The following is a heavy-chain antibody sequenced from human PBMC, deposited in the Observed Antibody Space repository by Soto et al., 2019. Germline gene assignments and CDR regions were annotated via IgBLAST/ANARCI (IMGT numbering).Heavy chain of an antibody. D-gene: IGHD2-15*01. CDR2: IRSKANSYAT. V-gene: IGHV3-73*01. J-gene: IGHJ5*02. Sequence: GGSLRLSCAASGFTFSGSAMHWVRQASGKGLEWVGRIRSKANSYATAYAASVKGRFTISRDDSKNTAYLQMNSLKTEDTAVYYCTRHLVAATYDLAWFDPWGQGTLVTVSS. CDR1: GFTFSGSA. CDR3: TRHLVAATYDLAWFDP.